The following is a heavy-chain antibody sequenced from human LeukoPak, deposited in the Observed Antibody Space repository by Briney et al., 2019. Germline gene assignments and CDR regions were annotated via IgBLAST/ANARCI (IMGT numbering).Heavy chain of an antibody. CDR2: ISWNSDTI. Sequence: PGGSLRLSCAASGFTFDNYAFHRVRHTPGKGLEWVPGISWNSDTIGYADSVKGRFTISRDNAKNSLYLQMNSLRPEDTALYYCVKAGGAGSYYYWFDSWGQGTLVTVSS. D-gene: IGHD3-10*01. J-gene: IGHJ5*01. V-gene: IGHV3-9*01. CDR3: VKAGGAGSYYYWFDS. CDR1: GFTFDNYA.